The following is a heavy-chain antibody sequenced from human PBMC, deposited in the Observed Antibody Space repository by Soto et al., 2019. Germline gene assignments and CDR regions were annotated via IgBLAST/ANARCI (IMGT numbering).Heavy chain of an antibody. D-gene: IGHD4-17*01. CDR2: ISAYNGNT. CDR3: ARYLGERYGDYPTWVWFDR. CDR1: GYTFTSYG. J-gene: IGHJ5*02. V-gene: IGHV1-18*04. Sequence: QVQLVQSGAEVKKPGASVKVSCKASGYTFTSYGISWVRQAPGQGLEWMGWISAYNGNTNYAQKLQGRVTMTTDTSTSTASMELRSLRSDDRAVYYCARYLGERYGDYPTWVWFDRWGQGTLVTVSS.